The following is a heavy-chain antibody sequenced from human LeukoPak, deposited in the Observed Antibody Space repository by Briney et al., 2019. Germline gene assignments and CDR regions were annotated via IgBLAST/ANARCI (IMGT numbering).Heavy chain of an antibody. D-gene: IGHD3-22*01. CDR2: IYYSGST. J-gene: IGHJ4*02. V-gene: IGHV4-59*01. CDR1: GGSISSYY. CDR3: ARGLGAGTYYYDSSGYFYYFDY. Sequence: PSETLSLTCTVSGGSISSYYWSWIRQPPGKGLGWIGYIYYSGSTNYNPSLKSRVTIPVDTSKNQFSLKLSSVTAADTAVYYCARGLGAGTYYYDSSGYFYYFDYWGQGTLVTVSS.